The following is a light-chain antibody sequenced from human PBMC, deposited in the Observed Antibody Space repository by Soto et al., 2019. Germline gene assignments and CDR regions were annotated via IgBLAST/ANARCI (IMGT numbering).Light chain of an antibody. J-gene: IGKJ4*01. CDR1: QSISSW. CDR2: DAS. Sequence: DIQMTQSPSTVSASVGDRVTISCRASQSISSWLAWYQQKPGKAPDLLIYDASTLESGVPSRFSGSGFGTEFTLTICSLQPDDFATYYCQQYNSYPLTFGGGTKVEI. CDR3: QQYNSYPLT. V-gene: IGKV1-5*01.